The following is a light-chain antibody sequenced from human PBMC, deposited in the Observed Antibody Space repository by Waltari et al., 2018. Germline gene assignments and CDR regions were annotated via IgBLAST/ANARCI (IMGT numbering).Light chain of an antibody. CDR3: QQYNSYPYT. J-gene: IGKJ2*01. Sequence: DIQMTQSPSTLSASVGDRVTITCRASQITSTWLAWYQQKPGKAPKLLIYKASSLESGVPSRFSGSGSGTEFTLTISSLQPDDFATYYCQQYNSYPYTVGQGTKLEIK. CDR2: KAS. CDR1: QITSTW. V-gene: IGKV1-5*03.